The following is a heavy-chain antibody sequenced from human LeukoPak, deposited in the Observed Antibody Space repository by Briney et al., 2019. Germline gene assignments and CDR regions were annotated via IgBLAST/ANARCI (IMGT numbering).Heavy chain of an antibody. J-gene: IGHJ2*01. CDR3: ARDYYGSGSYPSPPSSHL. CDR2: IIPILGIA. D-gene: IGHD3-10*01. V-gene: IGHV1-69*04. Sequence: SVKVSCKASGGTFSGYAISWVRQAPGQGLEWMGRIIPILGIANYAQKFQGRVTITADKSTSTAYMELSSLRSEDTAVYYCARDYYGSGSYPSPPSSHLWGRGTLVTVSS. CDR1: GGTFSGYA.